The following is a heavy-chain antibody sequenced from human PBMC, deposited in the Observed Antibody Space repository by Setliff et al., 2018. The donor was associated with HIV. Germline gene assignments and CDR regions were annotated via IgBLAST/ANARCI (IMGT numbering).Heavy chain of an antibody. CDR3: AKVLGVIMAFDI. V-gene: IGHV4-4*08. Sequence: PSETLSLTCTVSGGSISSYYWSWIRQPPGKGLEWIGYSSTSGCTNCNPSLESRVTISVDTSKNQVSLKLRSVTAADTAFYYCAKVLGVIMAFDIWGPGAPVTVSS. CDR2: SSTSGCT. CDR1: GGSISSYY. J-gene: IGHJ3*02.